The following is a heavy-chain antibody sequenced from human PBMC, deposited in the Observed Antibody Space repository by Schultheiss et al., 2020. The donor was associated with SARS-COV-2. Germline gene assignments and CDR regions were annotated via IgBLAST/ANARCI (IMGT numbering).Heavy chain of an antibody. CDR3: ARDLGGSFDY. Sequence: GGSLRLSCAASGFTFSSYSMNWVRQAPGKGLEWVSSISSSSSYIYYADSVKGRFTISRDNSKNTLYLQMNSLRAEDTAVYYCARDLGGSFDYWGQGTLVTVSS. D-gene: IGHD3-10*01. CDR2: ISSSSSYI. CDR1: GFTFSSYS. V-gene: IGHV3-21*04. J-gene: IGHJ4*02.